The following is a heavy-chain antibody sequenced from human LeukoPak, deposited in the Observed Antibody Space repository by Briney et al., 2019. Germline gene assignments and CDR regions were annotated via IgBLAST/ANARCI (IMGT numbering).Heavy chain of an antibody. Sequence: SETLSLTGTVSGGSISGYYWSWIRQPPGKGLEWIGYIYYSGSTNYNPSLKSRVTISVDTSKNQFSLKLSSVTAADTAVYYCARGSPSSGSMTFDYWGQGTLVSVSS. CDR1: GGSISGYY. J-gene: IGHJ4*02. V-gene: IGHV4-59*01. CDR3: ARGSPSSGSMTFDY. CDR2: IYYSGST. D-gene: IGHD6-19*01.